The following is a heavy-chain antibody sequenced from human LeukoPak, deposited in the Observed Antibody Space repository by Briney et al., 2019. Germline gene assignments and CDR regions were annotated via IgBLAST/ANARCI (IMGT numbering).Heavy chain of an antibody. D-gene: IGHD3-16*02. CDR2: IYYSGST. CDR3: ARHYRLEAFDI. J-gene: IGHJ3*02. Sequence: KPSETLSLTCTVSGGSISSYYWSWIRQPPGKGLEWIGYIYYSGSTNYNPSLKSRVTISVDTSKNQFSLKLSSVTAADTAVYYCARHYRLEAFDIWGQGTMVTVSS. CDR1: GGSISSYY. V-gene: IGHV4-59*01.